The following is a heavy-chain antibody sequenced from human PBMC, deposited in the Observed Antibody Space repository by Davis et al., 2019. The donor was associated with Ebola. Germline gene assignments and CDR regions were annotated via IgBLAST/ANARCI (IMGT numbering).Heavy chain of an antibody. CDR1: GYTFTSYY. V-gene: IGHV1-46*01. D-gene: IGHD3-3*01. CDR2: INPSGGST. CDR3: ATDLMPFGVVKGDYYYYGMDV. J-gene: IGHJ6*02. Sequence: ASVKVSCKASGYTFTSYYMHWVRQAPGQGLEWMGIINPSGGSTSYAQKFQGRVTMTRDTSTSTVYMELSSLRSEDTAVYYCATDLMPFGVVKGDYYYYGMDVWGQGTTVTVSS.